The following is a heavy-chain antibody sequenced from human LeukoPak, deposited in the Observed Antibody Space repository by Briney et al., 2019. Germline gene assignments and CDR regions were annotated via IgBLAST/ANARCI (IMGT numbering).Heavy chain of an antibody. CDR2: IYPGDYET. CDR1: GHSFSNYW. Sequence: GESLKSSCEGSGHSFSNYWIGWMRQMPGKGLEWMGSIYPGDYETRYSPSFQGLVTISVDKSISTAYLQWSSLKASDTAMYYCAIPPGYCGNDCSFNHWGQGTLVTVSS. V-gene: IGHV5-51*01. CDR3: AIPPGYCGNDCSFNH. D-gene: IGHD2-21*02. J-gene: IGHJ4*02.